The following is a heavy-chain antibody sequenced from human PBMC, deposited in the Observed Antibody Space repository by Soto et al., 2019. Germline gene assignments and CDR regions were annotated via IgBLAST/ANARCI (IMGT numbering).Heavy chain of an antibody. V-gene: IGHV4-59*08. J-gene: IGHJ5*02. CDR1: GGSISSYY. Sequence: QVQLQESGPGLVKPSETLSLTCTVSGGSISSYYWSWIRQPPGKGLEWIGYIYYSGSTNYNPSLKSRVTISVDTSKNQCSLKLSSVTAADTAVYYCARLNSGGYSRTFDPWGQGTLVTVSS. CDR3: ARLNSGGYSRTFDP. CDR2: IYYSGST. D-gene: IGHD5-18*01.